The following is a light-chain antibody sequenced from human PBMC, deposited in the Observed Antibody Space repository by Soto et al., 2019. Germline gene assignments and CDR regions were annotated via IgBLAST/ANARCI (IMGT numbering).Light chain of an antibody. V-gene: IGLV2-14*01. CDR2: EVS. Sequence: QSALTQPASVSGSPGQSITISCTGTSSDVGGYNYVSWYQHHPGKAPKLMIYEVSNRPSGVSNRFSGSKSGNTASLTISGLQADDEAHYYCTSYTSDNTRVCGGGTKLTVL. CDR3: TSYTSDNTRV. J-gene: IGLJ3*02. CDR1: SSDVGGYNY.